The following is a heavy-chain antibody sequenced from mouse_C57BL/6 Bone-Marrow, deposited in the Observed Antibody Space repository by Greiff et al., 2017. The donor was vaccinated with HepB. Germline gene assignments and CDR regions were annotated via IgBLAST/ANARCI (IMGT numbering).Heavy chain of an antibody. J-gene: IGHJ3*01. CDR2: IDPENGDT. CDR1: GFNIKDDY. CDR3: APYYYGSS. Sequence: EVQLQQSGAELVRPGASVKLSCTASGFNIKDDYMHWVKQRPEQGLEWIGWIDPENGDTEYASKFQGKATITADTSSNTAYLQLSSLTSEDSAVYYCAPYYYGSSWSQGTLVTVSA. D-gene: IGHD1-1*01. V-gene: IGHV14-4*01.